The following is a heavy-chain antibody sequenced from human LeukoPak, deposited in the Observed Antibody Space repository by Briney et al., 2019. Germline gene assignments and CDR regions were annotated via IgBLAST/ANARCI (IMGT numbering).Heavy chain of an antibody. CDR2: ISAYKGNT. Sequence: ASVKVSCKASGYTFTSYGISWVRQAPGQGLEWMGWISAYKGNTNYAQKLQGRVTMTTDTSTSTVYMELRSLRSDDTAVYYCARDYSGYDGFDYWGQGTLVTVSS. J-gene: IGHJ4*02. V-gene: IGHV1-18*01. D-gene: IGHD5-12*01. CDR3: ARDYSGYDGFDY. CDR1: GYTFTSYG.